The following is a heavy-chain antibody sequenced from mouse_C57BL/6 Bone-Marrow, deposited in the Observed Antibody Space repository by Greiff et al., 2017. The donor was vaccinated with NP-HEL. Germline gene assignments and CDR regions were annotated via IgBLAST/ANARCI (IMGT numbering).Heavy chain of an antibody. D-gene: IGHD3-3*01. CDR2: IHPSDGDT. CDR1: GYTFTSYW. CDR3: AIGTDYAMDY. Sequence: VLLVQSGAELVKPGASVKVSCKASGYTFTSYWMHWVKQRPGQGLEWIGRIHPSDGDTNYNQKFKGKATLTVDKSPSTAYMQLSSLTSEDSAVYYCAIGTDYAMDYWGQGTSVTVSS. J-gene: IGHJ4*01. V-gene: IGHV1-74*01.